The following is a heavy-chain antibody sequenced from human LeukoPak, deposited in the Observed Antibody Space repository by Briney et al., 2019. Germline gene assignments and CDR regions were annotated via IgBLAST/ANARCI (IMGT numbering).Heavy chain of an antibody. V-gene: IGHV3-7*01. CDR3: VTNFDPDVD. CDR1: GFTFSRYW. J-gene: IGHJ4*02. Sequence: PGGSLRLSCAASGFTFSRYWMSWVRQAPGKGLEWVANIKEDGSEKYYVDSVKGQFTISRDNAKNSLYLQMNSLRAEDTAVYYCVTNFDPDVDWGQGTLVTVSS. CDR2: IKEDGSEK. D-gene: IGHD3-9*01.